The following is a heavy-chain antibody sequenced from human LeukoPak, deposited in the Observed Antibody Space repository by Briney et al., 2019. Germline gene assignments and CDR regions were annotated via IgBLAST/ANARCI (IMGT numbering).Heavy chain of an antibody. J-gene: IGHJ5*02. CDR3: ARHHIAAAGVRWFDP. CDR1: GGSISSYY. CDR2: IYTSGST. Sequence: SETPSLTCTVSGGSISSYYWSWIRQPPGKGLEWIGYIYTSGSTNYNPSLKSRVTISVDTSKNQFSLKLSSVTAADTAVYYCARHHIAAAGVRWFDPWGQGTLVTVSS. D-gene: IGHD6-13*01. V-gene: IGHV4-4*09.